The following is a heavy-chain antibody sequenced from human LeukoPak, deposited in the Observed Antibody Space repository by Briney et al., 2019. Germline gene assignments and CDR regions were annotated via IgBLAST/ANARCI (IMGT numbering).Heavy chain of an antibody. J-gene: IGHJ6*03. CDR3: ARDNVVTTIDDYYYYMDV. CDR2: LYSGGAA. Sequence: GGSLRLSCAVSGFSVRDNYLNWVRQTPGGGLECVSVLYSGGAAYYADSVKGRFTISRDNAKNSLYLQMNSLRAEDTAVYYCARDNVVTTIDDYYYYMDVWGKGTTVTVSS. V-gene: IGHV3-53*01. D-gene: IGHD5-12*01. CDR1: GFSVRDNY.